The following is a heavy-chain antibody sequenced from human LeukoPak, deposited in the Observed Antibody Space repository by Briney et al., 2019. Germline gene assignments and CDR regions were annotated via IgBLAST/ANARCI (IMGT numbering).Heavy chain of an antibody. CDR1: GFTFSSYA. CDR3: ARRPGMDV. Sequence: GGSLRLSCAASGFTFSSYAMHWVRQAPGKGLEWVAVISYGGSNKYYADSVKGRFTISRDNSKNTLYLQMNSLRAEDTAVYYCARRPGMDVWGQGTTVTVSS. CDR2: ISYGGSNK. J-gene: IGHJ6*02. V-gene: IGHV3-30-3*01.